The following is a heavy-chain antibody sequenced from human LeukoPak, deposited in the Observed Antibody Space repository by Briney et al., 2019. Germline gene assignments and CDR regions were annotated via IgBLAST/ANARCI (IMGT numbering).Heavy chain of an antibody. D-gene: IGHD3-22*01. CDR3: ATWPYPQYYYDSSGFMDV. CDR1: GYTLTELS. J-gene: IGHJ6*02. Sequence: ASVKVSCKVSGYTLTELSMHWVRQAPGKGLEWMGGFDPEDGETIYAQKFQGRVTMTEDTSTDTAYMGLSSLRSEDTAVYYCATWPYPQYYYDSSGFMDVWGQGTTVTVSS. CDR2: FDPEDGET. V-gene: IGHV1-24*01.